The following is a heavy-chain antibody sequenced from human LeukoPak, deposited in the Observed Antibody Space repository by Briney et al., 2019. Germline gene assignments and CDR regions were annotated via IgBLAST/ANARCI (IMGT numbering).Heavy chain of an antibody. CDR2: ISGSGGST. D-gene: IGHD2-15*01. Sequence: GGSLRLSCAASGFTFSSYAMSWVRQAPGKGLEWVSAISGSGGSTYYADSVKGRFTISRDNSKNTLYLQMNSLRAEDTAVYYCAKASVAATLSAPDYWGQGTLVTVSS. CDR1: GFTFSSYA. J-gene: IGHJ4*02. CDR3: AKASVAATLSAPDY. V-gene: IGHV3-23*01.